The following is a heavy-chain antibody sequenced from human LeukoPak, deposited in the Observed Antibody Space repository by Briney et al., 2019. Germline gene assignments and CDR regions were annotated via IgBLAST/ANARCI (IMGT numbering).Heavy chain of an antibody. D-gene: IGHD5-18*01. Sequence: GGSLRLSCAAPGFTFSSYWMHWVRQAPGKGLVWVSRINSDGSSTSYADSVKGRFTISRDNAKNTLYLQMNSLRAEGTAVYYCARYSYGFAFDYWGQGTLVTVSS. V-gene: IGHV3-74*01. J-gene: IGHJ4*02. CDR2: INSDGSST. CDR3: ARYSYGFAFDY. CDR1: GFTFSSYW.